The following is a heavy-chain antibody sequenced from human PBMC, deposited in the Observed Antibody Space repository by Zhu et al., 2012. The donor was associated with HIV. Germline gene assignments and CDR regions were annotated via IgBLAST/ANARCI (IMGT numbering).Heavy chain of an antibody. Sequence: QVQLQESGPGLVKPSETLSLTCTVSSFSITSSYYWGWVRQSSGKGLEWIGTAYHNGRTFYNPSLESRVTISVDTSKNQFSLKLRSVTAADTAVYFCARHSRSFNGWSKFDFWGQGNPGHRLL. J-gene: IGHJ4*02. CDR1: SFSITSSYY. V-gene: IGHV4-38-2*02. D-gene: IGHD6-19*01. CDR3: ARHSRSFNGWSKFDF. CDR2: AYHNGRT.